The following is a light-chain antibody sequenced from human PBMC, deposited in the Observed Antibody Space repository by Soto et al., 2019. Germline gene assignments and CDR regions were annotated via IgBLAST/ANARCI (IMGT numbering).Light chain of an antibody. CDR1: SSDVGGYNY. V-gene: IGLV2-14*01. J-gene: IGLJ1*01. Sequence: QSALTQPASVSGSPGQSITISCTGTSSDVGGYNYVSWYQQHPGKAPKLMIYEVSNRPSGVSNRFSGSKSGNTASLTISGLQAEDEADYYCSSYTRSSTLDYVFGTGTKATVL. CDR2: EVS. CDR3: SSYTRSSTLDYV.